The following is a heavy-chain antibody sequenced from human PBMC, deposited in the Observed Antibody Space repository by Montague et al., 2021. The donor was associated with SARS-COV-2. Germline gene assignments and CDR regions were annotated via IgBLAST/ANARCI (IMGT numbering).Heavy chain of an antibody. Sequence: SETLSLTCTVSGGSVNSGTYYWGWIRQPQGKGLVWIAYMYSSGSTNYNPSLKSRVTMSVDTSRNQFSLKLSSVTAADTAVYYCARGGLYCSGGRCSTFDFWGQGTMVIFSS. V-gene: IGHV4-61*01. J-gene: IGHJ3*01. CDR3: ARGGLYCSGGRCSTFDF. CDR1: GGSVNSGTYY. CDR2: MYSSGST. D-gene: IGHD2-15*01.